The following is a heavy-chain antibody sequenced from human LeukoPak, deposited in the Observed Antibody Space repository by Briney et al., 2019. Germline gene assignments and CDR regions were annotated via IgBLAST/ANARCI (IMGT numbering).Heavy chain of an antibody. CDR1: GYTLTELS. CDR2: FDPEDGET. Sequence: AASVKVSCKVSGYTLTELSMHWVRQAPGKGLEWMGGFDPEDGETIYAQKFQGRVTMTEDTSTDTAYMELSSLRSEDTAVYYCATDPSLLPDAFDIWGQGTMVTVSS. V-gene: IGHV1-24*01. D-gene: IGHD2-2*01. J-gene: IGHJ3*02. CDR3: ATDPSLLPDAFDI.